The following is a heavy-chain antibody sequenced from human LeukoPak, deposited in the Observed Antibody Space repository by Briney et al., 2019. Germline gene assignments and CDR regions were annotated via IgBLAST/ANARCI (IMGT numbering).Heavy chain of an antibody. J-gene: IGHJ4*02. D-gene: IGHD3-22*01. CDR3: ARELAYYYDSSGYYYPLDY. V-gene: IGHV1-18*01. Sequence: PGASVKVSCKASGYTFTSYGISWVRQAPGQGLEWMGWISAYNGNTNYAQKLQGRVTTTTDTSTSTAYMELRSLRSDDTAVYYCARELAYYYDSSGYYYPLDYWGQGTLVTVPS. CDR2: ISAYNGNT. CDR1: GYTFTSYG.